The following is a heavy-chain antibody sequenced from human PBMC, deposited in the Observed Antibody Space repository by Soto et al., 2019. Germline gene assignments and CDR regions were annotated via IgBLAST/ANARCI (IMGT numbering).Heavy chain of an antibody. CDR2: IYYSGST. Sequence: SETLSLTCTVSGGSISSSSYYWGWIRQPPGKGLEWIGSIYYSGSTYYNPSLKSRVTISVDTSKNQFSLKLSSVTAADTAVYYCARPNYYYYGMDVWGQGTTVTVSS. CDR3: ARPNYYYYGMDV. J-gene: IGHJ6*02. CDR1: GGSISSSSYY. V-gene: IGHV4-39*01.